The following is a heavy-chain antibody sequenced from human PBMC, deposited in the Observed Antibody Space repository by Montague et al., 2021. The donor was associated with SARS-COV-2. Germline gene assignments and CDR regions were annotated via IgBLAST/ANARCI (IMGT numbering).Heavy chain of an antibody. V-gene: IGHV2-70*04. CDR1: GFSLSTSGMR. CDR3: ARSYYDILTAYYTPFDY. Sequence: PELVKPTQTLTLTCTFSGFSLSTSGMRASWIRQPPGKALEWLARIDWDDDKFYSTSLKTRLTISKDTSKNQVVPTMTNMDPVDTATYYCARSYYDILTAYYTPFDYGGQGTLVTVSS. CDR2: IDWDDDK. D-gene: IGHD3-9*01. J-gene: IGHJ4*02.